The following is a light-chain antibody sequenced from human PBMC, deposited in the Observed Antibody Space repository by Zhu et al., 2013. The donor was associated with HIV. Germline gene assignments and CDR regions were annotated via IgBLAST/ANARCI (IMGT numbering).Light chain of an antibody. CDR2: TAS. CDR1: QSISSY. V-gene: IGKV1-39*01. J-gene: IGKJ3*01. Sequence: DIQTTQSPSSLSASVGDRVTITCRASQSISSYLNWYQQKPGKAPKLLIHTASNLQSGVPSRFSGSGSGTDFTLIISSLQPEDFATYHCQQSYSAPFTFGPGTKWISN. CDR3: QQSYSAPFT.